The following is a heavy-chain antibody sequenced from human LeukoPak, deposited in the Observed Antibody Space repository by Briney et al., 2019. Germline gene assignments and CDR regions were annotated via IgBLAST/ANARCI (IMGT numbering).Heavy chain of an antibody. J-gene: IGHJ4*02. Sequence: WASVKVSCKASGYTFTSYYMHWVRQAPGQGLEWMGWINPNSGGTNYAQKFQGRVTMTRDTSISTAYMELSRLRSDDTAVYYCARDRRRYSSSACDYWGQGTLVTVSS. D-gene: IGHD6-6*01. CDR3: ARDRRRYSSSACDY. V-gene: IGHV1-2*02. CDR2: INPNSGGT. CDR1: GYTFTSYY.